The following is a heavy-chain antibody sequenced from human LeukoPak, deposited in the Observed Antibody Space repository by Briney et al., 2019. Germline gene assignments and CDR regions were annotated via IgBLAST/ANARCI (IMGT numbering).Heavy chain of an antibody. CDR2: ISYDGSNK. CDR1: GFTFSSYA. D-gene: IGHD3-16*01. Sequence: GGSLRLSCAASGFTFSSYAMHWVRQAPGKGLEWVAVISYDGSNKYYADSVKGRFTISRDNSKNTLYLQTNSLRAEDTAVYYCARDPVVRAKDWGTNFDYWGQGTLVTVSS. J-gene: IGHJ4*02. V-gene: IGHV3-30*04. CDR3: ARDPVVRAKDWGTNFDY.